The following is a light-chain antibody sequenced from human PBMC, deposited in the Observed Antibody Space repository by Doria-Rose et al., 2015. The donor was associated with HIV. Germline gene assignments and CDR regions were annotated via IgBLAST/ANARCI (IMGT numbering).Light chain of an antibody. Sequence: DILLTQSPSSLSASVGDRVTITCRASQGIRNSLAWYQQKPGKAPKLLVYAASTLESGVPSRFSGSGSGTDYTLTISSLQPEDFATYYCQQYYSTPQTFGQGTKLEIK. J-gene: IGKJ2*01. V-gene: IGKV1-NL1*01. CDR2: AAS. CDR1: QGIRNS. CDR3: QQYYSTPQT.